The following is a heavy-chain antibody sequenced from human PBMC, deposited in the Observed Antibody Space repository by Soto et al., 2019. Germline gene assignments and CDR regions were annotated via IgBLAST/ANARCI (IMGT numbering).Heavy chain of an antibody. CDR2: INHSGST. Sequence: SETLSLTCAVYGGSFSGYYWSWIRQPPGKGLEWIGEINHSGSTNYNPSLKSRVTISVDTSKNQFSLKLSSVTAADTAVYYCARPRKYCSGGSCSASFDYWGQGTLVTVSS. V-gene: IGHV4-34*01. CDR1: GGSFSGYY. CDR3: ARPRKYCSGGSCSASFDY. J-gene: IGHJ4*02. D-gene: IGHD2-15*01.